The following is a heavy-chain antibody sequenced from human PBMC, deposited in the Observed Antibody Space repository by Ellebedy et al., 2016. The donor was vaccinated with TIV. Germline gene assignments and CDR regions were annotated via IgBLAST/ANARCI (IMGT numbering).Heavy chain of an antibody. CDR3: AKDLRLYEVGATPVD. CDR1: GFIFNNYA. Sequence: GESLKISCAASGFIFNNYAMTWVRQAPGKGLEWVSGISASGVTTNYADSVEGRFTISRDNSKNTLYLQMNSLRGEDTAIYYCAKDLRLYEVGATPVDWGQGTLLTVSS. V-gene: IGHV3-23*01. J-gene: IGHJ4*02. D-gene: IGHD1-26*01. CDR2: ISASGVTT.